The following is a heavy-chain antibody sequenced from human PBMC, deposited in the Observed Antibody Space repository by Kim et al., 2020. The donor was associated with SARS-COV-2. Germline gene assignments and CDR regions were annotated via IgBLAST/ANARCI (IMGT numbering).Heavy chain of an antibody. J-gene: IGHJ4*02. Sequence: GNSFYIPSLRSRLTMSVDTSKNLLSLRLTSVTTADTAVYYCAKHLRPFDNWGQGTLVTVSS. V-gene: IGHV4-39*01. CDR3: AKHLRPFDN. CDR2: GNS.